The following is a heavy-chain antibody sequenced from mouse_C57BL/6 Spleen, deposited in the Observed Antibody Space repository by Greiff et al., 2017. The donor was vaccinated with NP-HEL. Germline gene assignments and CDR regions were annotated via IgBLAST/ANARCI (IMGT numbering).Heavy chain of an antibody. D-gene: IGHD2-3*01. CDR1: GYSITSGYY. V-gene: IGHV3-6*01. J-gene: IGHJ4*01. CDR3: ARGDGYYPLLAMDY. Sequence: DVKLVESGPGLVKPSQSLSLTCSVTGYSITSGYYWNWIRQFPGNKLEWMGYISYDGSNNYNPSLKNRISITRDTSKNQFFLKLNSVTTEDTATYYCARGDGYYPLLAMDYWGQGTSVTVSS. CDR2: ISYDGSN.